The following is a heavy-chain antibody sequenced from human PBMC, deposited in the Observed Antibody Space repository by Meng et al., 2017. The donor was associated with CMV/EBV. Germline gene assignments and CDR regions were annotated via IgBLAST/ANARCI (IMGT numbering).Heavy chain of an antibody. CDR2: IYYSGST. V-gene: IGHV4-30-4*08. D-gene: IGHD5-18*01. CDR3: ARGTYRVAGPFDY. CDR1: GGSSSSGNYY. Sequence: QGQRQRRARGRCRTRKPPSPSCTSSGGSSSSGNYYWSWIRQPPGKGLEWIGYIYYSGSTYYNPSLKSRVTISVDTSKNQFSLKLSSVTAADTAVYYCARGTYRVAGPFDYWGQGTLVTVSS. J-gene: IGHJ4*02.